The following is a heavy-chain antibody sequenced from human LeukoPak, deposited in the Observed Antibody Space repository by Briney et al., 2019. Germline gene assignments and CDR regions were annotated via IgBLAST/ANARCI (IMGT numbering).Heavy chain of an antibody. CDR2: ISGSGGSA. D-gene: IGHD6-13*01. CDR3: AKDHHSSWSFDY. J-gene: IGHJ4*02. CDR1: GFTFSSYA. Sequence: GGSLRLSCAASGFTFSSYAMSWVRQAPGKGLEWVSAISGSGGSAYYADSVKGRFTISRDNSKNTLYLQMNSLRAEDTAVYYCAKDHHSSWSFDYWGQGTLVTVSS. V-gene: IGHV3-23*01.